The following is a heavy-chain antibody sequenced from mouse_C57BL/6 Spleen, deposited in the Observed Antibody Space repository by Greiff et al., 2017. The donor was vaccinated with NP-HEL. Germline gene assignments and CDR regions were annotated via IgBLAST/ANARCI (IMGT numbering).Heavy chain of an antibody. Sequence: DVQLVESGGDLVKPGGSLKLSCAASGFTFSSYGMSWVRPTPDKRLEWVATISSGGSYTYYPDSVNGRFTISRDNAKNNLYLQMSSLKSVDTAMYYCARRGKAMDYWGQGTSVTVSS. CDR2: ISSGGSYT. CDR3: ARRGKAMDY. V-gene: IGHV5-6*01. J-gene: IGHJ4*01. CDR1: GFTFSSYG.